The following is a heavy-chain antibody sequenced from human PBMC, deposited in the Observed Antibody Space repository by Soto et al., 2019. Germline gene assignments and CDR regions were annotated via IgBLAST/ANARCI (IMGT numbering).Heavy chain of an antibody. Sequence: GASVKVSCKASGYTFTSSYINWVRQATGHGLEWMGWMNPNSGNTGYAQKFHGTVTMSRNTSISTAYMELSSLRSEDTAVYYCARGLRFLEWLTKYYYYGMDVWGQGTTVTVSS. CDR3: ARGLRFLEWLTKYYYYGMDV. CDR2: MNPNSGNT. V-gene: IGHV1-8*01. CDR1: GYTFTSSY. J-gene: IGHJ6*02. D-gene: IGHD3-3*01.